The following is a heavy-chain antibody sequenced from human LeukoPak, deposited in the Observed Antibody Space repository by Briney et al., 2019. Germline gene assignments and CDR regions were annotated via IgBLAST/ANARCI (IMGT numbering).Heavy chain of an antibody. CDR1: GGSISSYY. D-gene: IGHD6-13*01. J-gene: IGHJ4*02. Sequence: SSETLSLTCTVSGGSISSYYWSWIRQPPGKGLERIGYIYYSGSTNYNPSLKSRVTISVDTSKNQFSLKLSSVTAADTAVYYCARAENLTPYSSSWYRRSTPIDYWGQGTLVTVSS. CDR2: IYYSGST. CDR3: ARAENLTPYSSSWYRRSTPIDY. V-gene: IGHV4-59*12.